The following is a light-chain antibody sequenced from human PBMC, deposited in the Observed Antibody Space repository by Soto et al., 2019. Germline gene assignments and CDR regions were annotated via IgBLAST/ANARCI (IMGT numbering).Light chain of an antibody. Sequence: DIQMTQSPSTLSASVGDRVTITCRASQTISTWLAWYQQKPGKAPKLLIYRASSLESGVPSRFSGSGSGTAFTLTIGSLQPDDFATYYCLQYNYNSYTFGQGTKLEIK. CDR1: QTISTW. V-gene: IGKV1-5*03. CDR2: RAS. J-gene: IGKJ2*01. CDR3: LQYNYNSYT.